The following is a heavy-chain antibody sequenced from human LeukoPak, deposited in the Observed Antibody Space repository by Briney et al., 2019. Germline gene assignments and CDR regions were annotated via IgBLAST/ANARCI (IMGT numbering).Heavy chain of an antibody. CDR2: ISYDGSNK. CDR1: GFTFSSYG. CDR3: ARFWERTTGTTVDY. J-gene: IGHJ4*02. D-gene: IGHD1-1*01. V-gene: IGHV3-30*03. Sequence: GRSLRLSCAASGFTFSSYGMHWVRQAPGKGLEWVAVISYDGSNKYYAGSVKGRFTISRDNSKNTLYLQMNSLRAEDTAVYYCARFWERTTGTTVDYWGQGTLVTVSS.